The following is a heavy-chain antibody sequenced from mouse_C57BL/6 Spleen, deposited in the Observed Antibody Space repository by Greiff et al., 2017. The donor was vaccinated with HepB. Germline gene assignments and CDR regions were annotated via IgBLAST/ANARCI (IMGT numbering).Heavy chain of an antibody. CDR1: GYTFTSYW. CDR3: ARRIYYGSSYWYFDV. J-gene: IGHJ1*03. Sequence: QVQLQQPGAELVMPGASVKLSCKASGYTFTSYWMHWVKQRPGQGLEWIGEIDPSDSYTNYNQKFKGKSTLTVDKSSSTAYMQLSSLTSDDSAVYYCARRIYYGSSYWYFDVWGTGTTVTVSS. V-gene: IGHV1-69*01. D-gene: IGHD1-1*01. CDR2: IDPSDSYT.